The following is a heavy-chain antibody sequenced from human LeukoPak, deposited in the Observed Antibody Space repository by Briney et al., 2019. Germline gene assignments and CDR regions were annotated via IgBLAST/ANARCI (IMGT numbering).Heavy chain of an antibody. V-gene: IGHV3-30*18. CDR3: AELGITMIGGV. CDR2: ISYDGNSK. J-gene: IGHJ6*04. D-gene: IGHD3-10*02. CDR1: GFTFKNYG. Sequence: GGSLRLSCAASGFTFKNYGMHWVRQAPGKGLEWVAFISYDGNSKYYPDSVKGRFTISRDNAKNSLYLQMNSLRAEDTAVYYCAELGITMIGGVWGKGTTVTISS.